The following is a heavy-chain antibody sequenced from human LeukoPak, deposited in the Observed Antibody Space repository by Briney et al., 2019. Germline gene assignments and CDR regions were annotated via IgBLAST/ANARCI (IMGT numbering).Heavy chain of an antibody. Sequence: TGGSLRLSCAASGFTFSSYDMHWVRQVTGKGLGWVSAIGFAGDTYYPGSVKGRFTISRENAKNSLYLQMNSLRAGDTAVYYCARVGTLDRGYWYFDLWGRGTQVTVSS. V-gene: IGHV3-13*01. CDR1: GFTFSSYD. J-gene: IGHJ2*01. CDR2: IGFAGDT. CDR3: ARVGTLDRGYWYFDL. D-gene: IGHD1-1*01.